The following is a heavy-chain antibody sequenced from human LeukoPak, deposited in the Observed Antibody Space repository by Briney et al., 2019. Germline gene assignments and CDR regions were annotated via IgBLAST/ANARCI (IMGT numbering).Heavy chain of an antibody. CDR3: ARDTYYDFWSGSRSFDY. D-gene: IGHD3-3*01. Sequence: PGGSLRLSCAASGFTFSSYSMNWVRQPPGKGLEWIGEIYHSGSTNYNPSLKSRVTISVDKSKNQFSLKLSSVTAADTAVYYCARDTYYDFWSGSRSFDYWGQGTLVTVSS. CDR2: IYHSGST. V-gene: IGHV4-4*02. J-gene: IGHJ4*02. CDR1: GFTFSSYSM.